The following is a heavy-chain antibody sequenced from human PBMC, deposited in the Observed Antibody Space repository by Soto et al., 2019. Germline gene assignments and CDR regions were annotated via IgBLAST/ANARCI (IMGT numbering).Heavy chain of an antibody. D-gene: IGHD2-15*01. Sequence: EVQLLESGGGLVQPGGSLRLSCAASGFTFSSYAITWVRQAPGKGLEWVSAISGSGGSSYYADSVKGRFTISRDNSKNTLYLQMNSLRVEDTAVYYCAKHLSCRYFDFWGQGTLVTVSS. CDR3: AKHLSCRYFDF. CDR2: ISGSGGSS. CDR1: GFTFSSYA. V-gene: IGHV3-23*01. J-gene: IGHJ4*02.